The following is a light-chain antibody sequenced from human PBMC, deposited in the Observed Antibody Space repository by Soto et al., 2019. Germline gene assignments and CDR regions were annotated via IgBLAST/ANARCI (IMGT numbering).Light chain of an antibody. J-gene: IGLJ2*01. CDR3: SSFAGNNNLV. Sequence: QSALTQPPSASGSPGQSVTISCTGTSSDVGGYNYVSWYQQHPGKAPKLMISVVSKRPSGVPDRFSGSKSGNTASLTVSELQAEDEADYYCSSFAGNNNLVFGGGTKLTVL. CDR1: SSDVGGYNY. V-gene: IGLV2-8*01. CDR2: VVS.